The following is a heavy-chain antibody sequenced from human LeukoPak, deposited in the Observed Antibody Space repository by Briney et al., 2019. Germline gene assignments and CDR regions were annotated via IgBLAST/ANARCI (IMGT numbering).Heavy chain of an antibody. Sequence: ASVKVSCKASGYTFTSYDINWVRQATGQGLEWMGWMNPNSGNTGYVQKFQGRVTMTRNTSISTAYMELSSLRSEDTAVYYCARVGGIVVVPAASRGYYMDVWGKGTTVTVSS. J-gene: IGHJ6*03. CDR3: ARVGGIVVVPAASRGYYMDV. CDR1: GYTFTSYD. CDR2: MNPNSGNT. D-gene: IGHD2-2*01. V-gene: IGHV1-8*01.